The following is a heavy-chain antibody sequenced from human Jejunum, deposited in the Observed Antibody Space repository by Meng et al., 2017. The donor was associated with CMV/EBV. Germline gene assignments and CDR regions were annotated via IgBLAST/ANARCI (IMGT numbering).Heavy chain of an antibody. CDR1: GDSISSGDSY. CDR2: IYESGST. J-gene: IGHJ4*02. V-gene: IGHV4-30-4*01. D-gene: IGHD1-14*01. CDR3: AREGTNSYYFDY. Sequence: QVQLQESGPGLVKPSQTLSPPCGVSGDSISSGDSYWSWVRQPPGKGLEWIGYIYESGSTSYNPSLESRVTISVDTSKNQFSLKVMSVTAADTAVYYCAREGTNSYYFDYWGQGTLVTVSS.